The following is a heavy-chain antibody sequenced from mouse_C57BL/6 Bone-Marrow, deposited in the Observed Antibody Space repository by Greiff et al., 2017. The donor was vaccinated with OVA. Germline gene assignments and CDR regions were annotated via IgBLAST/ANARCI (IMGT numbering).Heavy chain of an antibody. Sequence: VQLKESGAELVRPGASVKLSCTASGFNIKADYMHWVKQRPEQGLEWIGWIDPENGDTEYASKFQGKATITADTSSNTAYLQLSSLTSEDTAVYYCTSYGNFDYWGQGTTLTVSS. CDR3: TSYGNFDY. V-gene: IGHV14-4*01. D-gene: IGHD2-1*01. CDR2: IDPENGDT. J-gene: IGHJ2*01. CDR1: GFNIKADY.